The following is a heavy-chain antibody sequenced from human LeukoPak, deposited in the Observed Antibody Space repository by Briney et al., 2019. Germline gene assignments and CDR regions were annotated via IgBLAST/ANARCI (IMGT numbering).Heavy chain of an antibody. CDR3: AREETLGITGFDH. Sequence: PGGSLRLSCAASGVTVSSNYMNWVRQAPGKGLEWVSVIYSSGNTYYTDSVKGRFTISRGNSKNTLYLQMNSLRAEDTAVYYCAREETLGITGFDHWGQGTLVTVSS. V-gene: IGHV3-53*01. D-gene: IGHD1-20*01. CDR1: GVTVSSNY. J-gene: IGHJ5*02. CDR2: IYSSGNT.